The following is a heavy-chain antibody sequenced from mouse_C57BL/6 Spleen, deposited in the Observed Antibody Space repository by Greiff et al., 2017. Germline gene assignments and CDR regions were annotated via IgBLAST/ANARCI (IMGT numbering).Heavy chain of an antibody. CDR2: IYPGDGDT. Sequence: QVQLKESGAELVKPGASVKISCKASGYAFSSYWMNWVKQRPGKGLEWIGQIYPGDGDTNYNGKFKGKATLTADKSSSTAYMQLSSLTSEDSAVYFCARRRGDYYAMDYWGQGTSVTVSS. V-gene: IGHV1-80*01. J-gene: IGHJ4*01. CDR3: ARRRGDYYAMDY. CDR1: GYAFSSYW.